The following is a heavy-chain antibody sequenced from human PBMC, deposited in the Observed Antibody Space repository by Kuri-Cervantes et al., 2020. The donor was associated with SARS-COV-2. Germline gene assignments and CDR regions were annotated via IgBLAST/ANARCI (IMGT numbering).Heavy chain of an antibody. CDR3: AGGFAMVRSMDV. Sequence: GGSLRLSCAVSGFTVSSNYMSWVRQAPGKGLEWVSVTYSGGNAYYADSVKGRFTISTDDSKNTLYLQLNSLRAEDSAAYYCAGGFAMVRSMDVWGQGTTVTVSS. CDR1: GFTVSSNY. V-gene: IGHV3-53*01. D-gene: IGHD3-10*01. J-gene: IGHJ6*02. CDR2: TYSGGNA.